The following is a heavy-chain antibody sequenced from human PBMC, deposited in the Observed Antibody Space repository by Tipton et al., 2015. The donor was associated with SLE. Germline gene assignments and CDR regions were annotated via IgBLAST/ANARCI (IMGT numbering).Heavy chain of an antibody. D-gene: IGHD6-6*01. Sequence: TLSLTCAVYGGSFSGYFWSWIRQPPGKGLEWIGDINDSGSTNYNPSLKSRVIISVDTSKNQFSLKLNSVTAADTAVYFCAKLAGRRFPFDPWGQGTLVTVSS. J-gene: IGHJ5*02. CDR3: AKLAGRRFPFDP. CDR1: GGSFSGYF. V-gene: IGHV4-34*01. CDR2: INDSGST.